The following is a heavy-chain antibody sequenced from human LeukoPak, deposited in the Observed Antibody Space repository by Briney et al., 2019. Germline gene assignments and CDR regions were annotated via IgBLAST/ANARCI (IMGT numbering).Heavy chain of an antibody. CDR3: AIGGQGYGGNSGYYYYGMDV. CDR2: INPSGGST. CDR1: GYTFTSYY. D-gene: IGHD4-23*01. J-gene: IGHJ6*02. V-gene: IGHV1-46*01. Sequence: ASVKVSCKASGYTFTSYYMHWVRQAPGQGLEWMGIINPSGGSTSYAQKFRGRVTMTRDTSTSTVYMELSSLRSEDTAVYYCAIGGQGYGGNSGYYYYGMDVWGQGTTVTVSS.